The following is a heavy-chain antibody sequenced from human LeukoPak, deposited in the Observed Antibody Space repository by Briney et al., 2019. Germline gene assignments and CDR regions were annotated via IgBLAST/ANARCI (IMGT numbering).Heavy chain of an antibody. J-gene: IGHJ3*01. CDR3: ARVKEASAFDV. D-gene: IGHD5-12*01. CDR1: GFPFSNYS. V-gene: IGHV3-21*01. Sequence: PGGSLRLSCAASGFPFSNYSMNWLRQAPGKGLEWVSSISSSSKYIYQADSLKGRFTISRDNAKNSLYLQMNSLRAEDTAVYYCARVKEASAFDVWGQGTMVTVSS. CDR2: ISSSSKYI.